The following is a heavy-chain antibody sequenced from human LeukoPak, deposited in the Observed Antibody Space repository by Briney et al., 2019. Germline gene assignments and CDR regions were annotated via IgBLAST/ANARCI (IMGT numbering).Heavy chain of an antibody. CDR1: GGSISSYY. V-gene: IGHV4-59*01. CDR3: ARGRMYYYHSSGYYYPGAFDI. CDR2: IYYSGST. D-gene: IGHD3-22*01. J-gene: IGHJ3*02. Sequence: SETLSLTCTVSGGSISSYYWSWIRQPPGKGLECIGYIYYSGSTNYNPSLKSRVTISVDTSKNQFSLKLSSVTAADTAVYCCARGRMYYYHSSGYYYPGAFDIWGQGTMVTLSS.